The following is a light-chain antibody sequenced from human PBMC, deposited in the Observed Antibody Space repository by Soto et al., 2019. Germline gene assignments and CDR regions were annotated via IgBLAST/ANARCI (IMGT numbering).Light chain of an antibody. CDR1: QSVSSSY. CDR3: QQYNNWLSIT. V-gene: IGKV3-20*01. J-gene: IGKJ5*01. CDR2: GAS. Sequence: EIVLTQSPGTLSLSPGERATLSCRASQSVSSSYLAWYQQKPGQAPRLLIYGASSRATGIPDRFSGSGSGTEFTLTISSLQSEDFAVYYCQQYNNWLSITFGQGTRLE.